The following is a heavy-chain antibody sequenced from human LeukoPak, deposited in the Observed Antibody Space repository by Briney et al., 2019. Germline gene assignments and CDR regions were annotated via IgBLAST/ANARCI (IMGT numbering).Heavy chain of an antibody. V-gene: IGHV4-34*01. D-gene: IGHD3-10*01. CDR2: INQSGTT. CDR1: GGSFSTYY. Sequence: SETLSLTCAVYGGSFSTYYWSWIRQPPGKGLEWIGEINQSGTTTYNPSLKSRVTMSVDTSKNQFSLKLSSVTAADTAVYYCARDSRWFGELGGFDYWGQGTLVTVSS. CDR3: ARDSRWFGELGGFDY. J-gene: IGHJ4*02.